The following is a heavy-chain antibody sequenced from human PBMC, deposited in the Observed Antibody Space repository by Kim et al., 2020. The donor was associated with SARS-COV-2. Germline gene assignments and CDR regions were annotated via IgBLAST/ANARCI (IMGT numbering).Heavy chain of an antibody. CDR3: ARGSGTSHWGFDP. V-gene: IGHV6-1*01. D-gene: IGHD1-1*01. Sequence: EYELSGEGRMTIDSDTSKNQFSLQLNSVTPEDTAVYYCARGSGTSHWGFDPWGQGTLVIVSS. J-gene: IGHJ5*02.